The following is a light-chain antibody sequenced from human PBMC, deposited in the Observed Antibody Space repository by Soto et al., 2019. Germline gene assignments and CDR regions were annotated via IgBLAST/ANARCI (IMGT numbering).Light chain of an antibody. J-gene: IGLJ3*02. CDR3: SSCTGSSTLM. CDR1: SSDVGVCNF. V-gene: IGLV2-14*01. CDR2: EVY. Sequence: QSALTQPASVSGSPGRSITISCTGSSSDVGVCNFVSWYQQHPGKAPKLIIFEVYNRPSWVSNRFSGSKSGNTASLTISGLQAEDEADYYCSSCTGSSTLMFGGGTKVTVL.